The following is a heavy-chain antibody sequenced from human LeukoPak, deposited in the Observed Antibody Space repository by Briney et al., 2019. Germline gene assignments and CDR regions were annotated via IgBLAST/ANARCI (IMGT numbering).Heavy chain of an antibody. CDR3: ARESSCSGGSCYSYNWFDP. D-gene: IGHD2-15*01. V-gene: IGHV4-4*07. CDR1: GGSISSYY. J-gene: IGHJ5*02. CDR2: IYTSGST. Sequence: PSETLSLTYTVSGGSISSYYWSWIRQPAGKGLEWIGRIYTSGSTNYNPSLKSRVTMSVDTSKNQFSLKLSSVTAADTAVYYCARESSCSGGSCYSYNWFDPWGQGTLVTVSS.